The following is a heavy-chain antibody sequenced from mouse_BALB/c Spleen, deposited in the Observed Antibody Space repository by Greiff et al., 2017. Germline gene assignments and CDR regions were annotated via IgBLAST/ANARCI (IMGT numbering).Heavy chain of an antibody. D-gene: IGHD3-2*01. Sequence: VKLMESGPGLVAPSQSLSITCTVSGFSLTSYGVHWVRQPPGKGLEWLGVIWAGGSTNYNSALMSRLSISKDNSKSQVFLKMNSLQTDDTAMYYCARGRQLVAMDYWGQGTSVTVSS. CDR3: ARGRQLVAMDY. CDR2: IWAGGST. V-gene: IGHV2-9*02. J-gene: IGHJ4*01. CDR1: GFSLTSYG.